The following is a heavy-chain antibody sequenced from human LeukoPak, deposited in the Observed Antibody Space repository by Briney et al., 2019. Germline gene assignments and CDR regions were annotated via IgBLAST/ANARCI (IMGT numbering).Heavy chain of an antibody. CDR3: ARDLGGIAAAGTTAWDY. D-gene: IGHD6-13*01. CDR1: GYTFTSYG. CDR2: ISAYNGNT. Sequence: ASVKVSCKASGYTFTSYGISWVRQAPGQGLEWMGWISAYNGNTNYAQKLQGRVTMTTDTSTSTAYMELRSLRSDDTAVYYCARDLGGIAAAGTTAWDYWGQGTLVTVSS. J-gene: IGHJ4*02. V-gene: IGHV1-18*01.